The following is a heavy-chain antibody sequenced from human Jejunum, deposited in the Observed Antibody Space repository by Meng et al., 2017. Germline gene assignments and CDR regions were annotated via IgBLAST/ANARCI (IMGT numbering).Heavy chain of an antibody. CDR3: ANTYCEGGGYDRTIET. J-gene: IGHJ5*02. CDR2: ISEAGSSPT. V-gene: IGHV3-23*01. CDR1: GFTFSRYF. D-gene: IGHD5-12*01. Sequence: RESLRLACAASGFTFSRYFMSWVRQAPGKGLEWVSSISEAGSSPTYYADSVKGRCIISRDDSKIILYLQMNSLRADDTAFYYCANTYCEGGGYDRTIETWGQGTLVTVSS.